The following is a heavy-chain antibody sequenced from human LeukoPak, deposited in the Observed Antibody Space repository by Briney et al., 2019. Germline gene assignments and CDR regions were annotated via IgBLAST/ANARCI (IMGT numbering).Heavy chain of an antibody. D-gene: IGHD3-10*01. CDR2: IYYSGST. Sequence: PSETLSLTCTVSGGSISSYYWSWIRQPPGKGLEWIGYIYYSGSTNYNPSLKSRVTISVDTSKNQFSLKLSSVTAADTAVYYCARRRGRDYNSGSYYYNWFDPWGQGTLVTVSS. CDR1: GGSISSYY. CDR3: ARRRGRDYNSGSYYYNWFDP. V-gene: IGHV4-59*12. J-gene: IGHJ5*02.